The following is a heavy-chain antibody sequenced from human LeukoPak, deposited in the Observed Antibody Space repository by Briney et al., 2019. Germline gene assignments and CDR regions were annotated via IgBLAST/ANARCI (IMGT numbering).Heavy chain of an antibody. V-gene: IGHV4-59*01. CDR1: GGSISSYY. Sequence: SETLSLTCTVSGGSISSYYWSWIRQPAGKGLEWIGYIYNSGSTNSNPSLKSRATISVDMSRKHFFLDLSSVTAADTAVYYCARAVHYSGTSDQYTGGWYYFDFWGQGTLVTVSS. CDR2: IYNSGST. J-gene: IGHJ4*02. CDR3: ARAVHYSGTSDQYTGGWYYFDF. D-gene: IGHD3-10*01.